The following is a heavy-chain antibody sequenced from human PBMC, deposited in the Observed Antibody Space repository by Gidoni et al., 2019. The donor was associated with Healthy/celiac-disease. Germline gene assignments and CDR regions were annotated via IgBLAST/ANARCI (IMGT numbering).Heavy chain of an antibody. J-gene: IGHJ4*02. CDR3: ARGGGSRYYYGSGSYYNSRGQPYYFDY. CDR1: GWSFSGYY. V-gene: IGHV4-34*01. CDR2: INHSGST. Sequence: QVQLQQWGAGLLKPSETLSLTCAVYGWSFSGYYWSWIRQPPGQGLEWIGEINHSGSTNYNPSLKSRVTISVDTSKNQFSLKLSSVTAADTAVYYCARGGGSRYYYGSGSYYNSRGQPYYFDYWGQGTLVTVSS. D-gene: IGHD3-10*01.